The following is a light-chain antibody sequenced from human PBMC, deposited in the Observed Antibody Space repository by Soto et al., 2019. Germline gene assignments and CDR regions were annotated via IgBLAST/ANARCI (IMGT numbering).Light chain of an antibody. CDR1: QTISTL. Sequence: DIQMTQSPSTLSASVGDRVTITCRASQTISTLLAWYQQRPGKAPNLLIYKASSLESGVPSRFSGSGSGTEFTLTISSLQPDDFATYFCQQYSTYPRTFGQGTKVEV. CDR3: QQYSTYPRT. J-gene: IGKJ1*01. CDR2: KAS. V-gene: IGKV1-5*03.